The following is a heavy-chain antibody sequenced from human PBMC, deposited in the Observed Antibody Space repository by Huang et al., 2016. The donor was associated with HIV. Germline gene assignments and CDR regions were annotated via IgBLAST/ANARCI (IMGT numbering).Heavy chain of an antibody. Sequence: QVHLVESGGGVVQPGRSLSLSCAASGFTFSGYGMHWVRQAAGKGLEWVAVITFDGKNKYYADSVRGRFTVSRDNSENTVSLQMNTLRAEDTAVYYCAKDNDLYYFDYWGQGTLVTVSS. CDR3: AKDNDLYYFDY. CDR2: ITFDGKNK. D-gene: IGHD1-1*01. J-gene: IGHJ4*02. CDR1: GFTFSGYG. V-gene: IGHV3-30*18.